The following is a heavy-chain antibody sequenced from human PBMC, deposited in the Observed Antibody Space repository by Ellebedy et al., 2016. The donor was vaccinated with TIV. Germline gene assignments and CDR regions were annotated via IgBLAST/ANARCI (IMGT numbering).Heavy chain of an antibody. CDR3: ARDGRALAFDI. V-gene: IGHV1-69*13. J-gene: IGHJ3*02. CDR1: GGTFSGYA. CDR2: LIPMFGTP. Sequence: AASVKVSCKASGGTFSGYAINWVRQAPGQGLEWMGGLIPMFGTPNYAQTFQGRVTITADEPTSTAYMELSSLRSEDTAVYYCARDGRALAFDIWGQGTMVTVSS. D-gene: IGHD1-1*01.